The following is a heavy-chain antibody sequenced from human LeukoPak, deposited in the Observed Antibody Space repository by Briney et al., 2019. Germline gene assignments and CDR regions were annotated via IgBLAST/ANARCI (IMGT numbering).Heavy chain of an antibody. D-gene: IGHD4-17*01. J-gene: IGHJ4*02. CDR2: INWNSGSI. Sequence: GRSLRLSCVASGFTFDDYAIHWVRQAPGKGLEWVSGINWNSGSIGYADFVKGRFTISRDNAKNSLYLQMNSLRAEDTALYYCTKVGGVTSGPFDYWGQGTLVTVSS. CDR1: GFTFDDYA. CDR3: TKVGGVTSGPFDY. V-gene: IGHV3-9*01.